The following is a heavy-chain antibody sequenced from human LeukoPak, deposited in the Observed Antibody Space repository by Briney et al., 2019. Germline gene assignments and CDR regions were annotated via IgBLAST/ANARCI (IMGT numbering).Heavy chain of an antibody. V-gene: IGHV3-23*01. Sequence: GGSLRLSCAASGFTFNKDGMSWVRQAPGKGLEWVSTVNENGAETHYADSVKGRFTISRDNSKNSVLLQMNSLRAGDTALYYCTKGDGGWYPIDYRGQGTLVIVSS. J-gene: IGHJ4*02. CDR1: GFTFNKDG. CDR3: TKGDGGWYPIDY. D-gene: IGHD6-19*01. CDR2: VNENGAET.